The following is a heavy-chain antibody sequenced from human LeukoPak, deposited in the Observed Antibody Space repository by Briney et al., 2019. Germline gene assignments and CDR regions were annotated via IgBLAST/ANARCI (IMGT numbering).Heavy chain of an antibody. CDR2: IRYDGNNE. J-gene: IGHJ4*02. Sequence: GGSLRLSCAASGFTFSSYGMHWVRQTPGKGLEWVAFIRYDGNNEYYVNSVKGRFTTSRDNSQNTLYLQMNSLRAEDTAVYYCAKPYDTSGYYSVYFDYWGQGTLVTVSS. D-gene: IGHD3-22*01. CDR1: GFTFSSYG. CDR3: AKPYDTSGYYSVYFDY. V-gene: IGHV3-30*02.